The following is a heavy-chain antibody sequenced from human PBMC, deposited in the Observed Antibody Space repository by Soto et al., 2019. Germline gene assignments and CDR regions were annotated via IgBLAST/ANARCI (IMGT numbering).Heavy chain of an antibody. Sequence: QVQLVESGGGVVQPGRSLSLSCAASGFTFSSYAMHWVRQAPGKGLEWVAVISYDGSNKYYADSVKGRFTISRDNSKNTLYLQMNSQIAEDTAVYYCAAQLDIRCHGTMVTVSS. CDR3: AAQLDI. CDR1: GFTFSSYA. J-gene: IGHJ3*02. V-gene: IGHV3-30-3*01. D-gene: IGHD1-1*01. CDR2: ISYDGSNK.